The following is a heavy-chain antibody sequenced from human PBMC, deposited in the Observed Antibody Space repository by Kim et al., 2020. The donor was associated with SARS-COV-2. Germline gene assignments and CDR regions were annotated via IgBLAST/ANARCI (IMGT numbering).Heavy chain of an antibody. CDR1: GFTVSSNY. D-gene: IGHD4-17*01. CDR2: IYSGGST. CDR3: ARDRRSHDYGDYGVWFDP. Sequence: GGSLRLSCAASGFTVSSNYMSWVRQAPGKGLEWVSVIYSGGSTYYADSVKGRFTISRDNSKNTLYLQMNTLRAEDTAVYYCARDRRSHDYGDYGVWFDPWGQGTLVTVSS. J-gene: IGHJ5*02. V-gene: IGHV3-53*01.